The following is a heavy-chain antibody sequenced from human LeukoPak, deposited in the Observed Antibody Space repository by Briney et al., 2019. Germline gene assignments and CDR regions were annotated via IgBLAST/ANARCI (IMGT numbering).Heavy chain of an antibody. CDR2: ISYDGSNK. D-gene: IGHD2-2*01. V-gene: IGHV3-30*04. CDR1: GFTFSSYA. Sequence: GRSLRLSCAAAGFTFSSYAMHWVRQAPGKGLEWVAVISYDGSNKYYADSVKGRFTISRDNSKNTLYLQMNSLRAEDTAVYYCASVCLVVVPAAMHGGDYWGQGTLVTVSS. CDR3: ASVCLVVVPAAMHGGDY. J-gene: IGHJ4*02.